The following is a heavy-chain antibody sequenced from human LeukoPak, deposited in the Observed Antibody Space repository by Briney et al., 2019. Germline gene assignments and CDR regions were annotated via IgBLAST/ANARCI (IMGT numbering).Heavy chain of an antibody. D-gene: IGHD2/OR15-2a*01. CDR3: TSYFEYYFDY. CDR2: IRSKANSYAT. V-gene: IGHV3-73*01. J-gene: IGHJ4*02. Sequence: PGGSLRLSCAASGFTFSGSAMHWVRQASGKGLEWVGRIRSKANSYATAYAASVKGRFTISRDDSKNTAYLQMNSLKTEDTAVYYCTSYFEYYFDYWGQGTLVTVSS. CDR1: GFTFSGSA.